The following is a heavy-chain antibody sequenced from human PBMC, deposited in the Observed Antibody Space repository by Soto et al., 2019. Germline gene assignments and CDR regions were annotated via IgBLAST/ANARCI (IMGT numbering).Heavy chain of an antibody. Sequence: LSLTCTVSGDSITGGSYWGWIRQPPGEGPEWIASISHGGTTFYNPSLKSRVSISVDSSKNQFSLSLTSVTAADTATYYCARVHVMVVAGSTFDYWGPGTLVTVSS. CDR2: ISHGGTT. J-gene: IGHJ4*03. D-gene: IGHD6-19*01. CDR1: GDSITGGSY. CDR3: ARVHVMVVAGSTFDY. V-gene: IGHV4-38-2*02.